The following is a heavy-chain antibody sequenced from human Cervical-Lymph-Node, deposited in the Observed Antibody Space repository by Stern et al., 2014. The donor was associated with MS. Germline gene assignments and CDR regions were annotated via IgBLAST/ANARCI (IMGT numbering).Heavy chain of an antibody. D-gene: IGHD6-19*01. V-gene: IGHV1-69*01. CDR3: ARVMGGSSGWYHYYYGMDV. J-gene: IGHJ6*02. CDR1: GGTFSSYA. CDR2: IIPIFGTA. Sequence: QVQLVQSGAEVKKPGSSVKVSCKASGGTFSSYAISWVRQAPGQGLEWMGGIIPIFGTANYAQKFQGRVTITADESTSTAYMELSSLRSEDTAVYYCARVMGGSSGWYHYYYGMDVWGQGTTVTVSS.